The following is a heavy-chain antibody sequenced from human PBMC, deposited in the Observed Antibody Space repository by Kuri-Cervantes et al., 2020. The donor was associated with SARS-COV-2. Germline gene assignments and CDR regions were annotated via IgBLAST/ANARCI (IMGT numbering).Heavy chain of an antibody. J-gene: IGHJ4*02. CDR1: GYSFTGYW. D-gene: IGHD1-7*01. V-gene: IGHV5-51*01. CDR2: IYPGDSDT. Sequence: GESLKIPCKGSGYSFTGYWIAWVRQMPGKGLECMGIIYPGDSDTRYSPSFQGQVTISADKSINTAYLQWSSLKASDTAMYYCARPTRGKLDWGPGTLVTVSS. CDR3: ARPTRGKLD.